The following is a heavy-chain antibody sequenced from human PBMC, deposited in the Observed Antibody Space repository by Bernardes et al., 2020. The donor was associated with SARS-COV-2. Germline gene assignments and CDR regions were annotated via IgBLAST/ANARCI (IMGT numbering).Heavy chain of an antibody. Sequence: VSVTFNSTGYTFTAQYLQWLRQAPGQGLEFMGWFNPQTVVRSPAQGFKDRVVMTRDTSTSTAYMEMPNLRSDDTATYYCARVTNFFRGSGADFWGQGTLVIVSS. CDR3: ARVTNFFRGSGADF. J-gene: IGHJ4*02. CDR2: FNPQTVVR. CDR1: GYTFTAQY. D-gene: IGHD3-10*01. V-gene: IGHV1-2*02.